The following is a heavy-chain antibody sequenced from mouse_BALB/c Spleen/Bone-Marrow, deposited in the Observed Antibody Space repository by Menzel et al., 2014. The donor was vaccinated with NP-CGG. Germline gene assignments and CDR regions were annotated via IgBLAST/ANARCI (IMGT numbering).Heavy chain of an antibody. J-gene: IGHJ2*01. CDR2: INPYNVTT. D-gene: IGHD4-1*01. Sequence: VQLPQSGPDLVKPGASMKISCKTSGYSFTGYYIHWVKQNHVKSLEWIGRINPYNVTTNYNQIFKDKASLTVDKSSSTAYMELDGLTSEDSGVHYCARGLNWDAYFDFWGQGTTL. V-gene: IGHV1-31*01. CDR3: ARGLNWDAYFDF. CDR1: GYSFTGYY.